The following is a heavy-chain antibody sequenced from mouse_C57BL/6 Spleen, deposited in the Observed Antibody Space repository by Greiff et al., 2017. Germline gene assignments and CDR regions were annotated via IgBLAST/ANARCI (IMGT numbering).Heavy chain of an antibody. CDR1: GYTFTSYW. J-gene: IGHJ2*01. CDR2: IHPNSGST. V-gene: IGHV1-64*01. CDR3: ARRGSPFDY. Sequence: QVQLQQPGAELVKPGASVKLSCKASGYTFTSYWMHWVKQRPGQGLEWIGMIHPNSGSTNYNEKFKSKATLTVEKSSSTAYMQLSSLTSDDSAVYYCARRGSPFDYWGQGTTLTVSS. D-gene: IGHD1-1*01.